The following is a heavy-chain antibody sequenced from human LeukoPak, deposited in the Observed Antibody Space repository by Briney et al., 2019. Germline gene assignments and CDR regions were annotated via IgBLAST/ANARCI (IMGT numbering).Heavy chain of an antibody. CDR3: AKDPYMDV. Sequence: GGSLRLSCAASGFSFADATMHWVRQVPGKGLERVSGINWNSGTMGYADSVKGRFTVSRDNAKNSLYLQMNSLKTEDTALYYCAKDPYMDVWGKGATVTVSS. J-gene: IGHJ6*03. V-gene: IGHV3-9*01. CDR1: GFSFADAT. CDR2: INWNSGTM.